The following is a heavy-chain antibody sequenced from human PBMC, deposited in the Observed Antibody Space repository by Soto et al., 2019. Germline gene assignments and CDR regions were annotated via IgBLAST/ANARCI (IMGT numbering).Heavy chain of an antibody. CDR1: GFTFNNYA. Sequence: EVELLESGGGLVQPGGCQRLSCAASGFTFNNYAMSWVRQAPGKGLEWVSAISSSGDSTYYADYVKGRFTISRDNPKNNLYLQMSSLRDEDTAVYYGAKSFSPYSSNWHSHFDHWGQGTLVTVSS. CDR2: ISSSGDST. D-gene: IGHD6-13*01. CDR3: AKSFSPYSSNWHSHFDH. J-gene: IGHJ4*02. V-gene: IGHV3-23*01.